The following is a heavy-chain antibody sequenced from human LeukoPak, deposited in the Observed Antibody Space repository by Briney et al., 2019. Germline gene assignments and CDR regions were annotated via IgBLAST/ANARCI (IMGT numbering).Heavy chain of an antibody. CDR3: ASEGSNSGSYY. V-gene: IGHV4-38-2*02. CDR2: IYHSGST. D-gene: IGHD1-26*01. J-gene: IGHJ4*02. Sequence: SETLSLTCTVSGYSISSGYYWGWIRQPPGEGLEWIGSIYHSGSTYYNPSLKSRVTISVDTSKNQFSLKLSSVTAADTAVYYCASEGSNSGSYYWGQGTLVTVSS. CDR1: GYSISSGYY.